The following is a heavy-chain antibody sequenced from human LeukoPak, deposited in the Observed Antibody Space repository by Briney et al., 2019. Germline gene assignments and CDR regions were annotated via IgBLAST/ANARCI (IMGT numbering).Heavy chain of an antibody. CDR2: INPNSGGT. D-gene: IGHD1-26*01. J-gene: IGHJ4*02. CDR1: GYTFIGYY. Sequence: ASVKVSCKASGYTFIGYYIHWVRQAAGQGLEWMGWINPNSGGTNYAQKFQGRFTMTRDTSISTAYMELSSLRSDDTAVYFCARVGVEATATFDYWGQGTLVTVSS. V-gene: IGHV1-2*02. CDR3: ARVGVEATATFDY.